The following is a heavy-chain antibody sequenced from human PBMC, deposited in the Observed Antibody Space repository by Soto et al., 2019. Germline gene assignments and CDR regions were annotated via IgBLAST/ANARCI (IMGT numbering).Heavy chain of an antibody. D-gene: IGHD6-19*01. J-gene: IGHJ2*01. Sequence: QVQLVQSGAEVKKPGASVKVSCKASGYTFTSYAMHWVRQAPGQRLEWMGWINAGNGNTKYSQKFQGRVTITRDTSASTAYMELSSLRSEDTAVYYCAGEYSSGWHQDWYFDLWGRGTLVTVSS. CDR1: GYTFTSYA. CDR2: INAGNGNT. CDR3: AGEYSSGWHQDWYFDL. V-gene: IGHV1-3*01.